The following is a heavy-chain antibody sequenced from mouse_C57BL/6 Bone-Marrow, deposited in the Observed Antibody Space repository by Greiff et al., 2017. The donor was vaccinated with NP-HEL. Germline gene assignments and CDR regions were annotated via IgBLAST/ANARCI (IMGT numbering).Heavy chain of an antibody. CDR3: ARPYSNYVGYFDV. D-gene: IGHD2-5*01. J-gene: IGHJ1*03. Sequence: QVQLQQSGAELAKPGASVKLSCKASGYTFPSYWMHWVKQRPGQGLEWIGYINPSSGYTKCNQKFKDKATLTADKSSSTAYMQLSSLTYEDSAVYYCARPYSNYVGYFDVWGTGTTVTVSS. V-gene: IGHV1-7*01. CDR2: INPSSGYT. CDR1: GYTFPSYW.